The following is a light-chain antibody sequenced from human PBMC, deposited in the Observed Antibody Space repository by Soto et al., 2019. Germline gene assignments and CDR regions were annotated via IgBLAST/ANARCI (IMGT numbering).Light chain of an antibody. J-gene: IGKJ4*01. CDR3: QHYYSDRSFT. CDR1: QGISDY. CDR2: YAS. Sequence: AIRMTQSPFSLSASAGDRVTITCWASQGISDYLPWYQEKPAKSPKLFIYYASSLQSGVPSRFSGGVSGTDYALAICSQQPEDFGAYYCQHYYSDRSFTFGGWTKVK. V-gene: IGKV1D-43*01.